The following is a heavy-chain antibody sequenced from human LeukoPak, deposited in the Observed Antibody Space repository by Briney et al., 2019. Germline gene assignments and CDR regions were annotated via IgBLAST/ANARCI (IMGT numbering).Heavy chain of an antibody. CDR2: INPNSGGT. Sequence: GASVKVSCKASGYTFTGYYIHWVRQAPGQGLEWMGWINPNSGGTNYAQKFQGRVTMTRGTSISTAYVEVRSLRSDDTAVYYCARSRGGVDTAMALDFDYWGQGTLVTVSS. D-gene: IGHD5-18*01. J-gene: IGHJ4*02. CDR3: ARSRGGVDTAMALDFDY. CDR1: GYTFTGYY. V-gene: IGHV1-2*02.